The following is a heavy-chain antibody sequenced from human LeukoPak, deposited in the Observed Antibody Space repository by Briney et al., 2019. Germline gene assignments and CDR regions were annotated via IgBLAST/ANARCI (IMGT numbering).Heavy chain of an antibody. CDR1: GGSISSGSYY. V-gene: IGHV4-39*01. Sequence: PSETLSLTCSVSGGSISSGSYYWGCIRQPPGKGLEWIGSIYYSGSTYYNPSLKSRVTISVDTSRDQFSLKLNSVTAADTAVYFCARSTSSVAARLDYWGQGTLVTVSS. CDR3: ARSTSSVAARLDY. D-gene: IGHD6-6*01. J-gene: IGHJ4*02. CDR2: IYYSGST.